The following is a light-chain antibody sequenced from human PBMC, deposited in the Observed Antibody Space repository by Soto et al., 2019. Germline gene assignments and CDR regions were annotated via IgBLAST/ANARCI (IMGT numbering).Light chain of an antibody. Sequence: QSVLTQPPSVSGAPGQRVTISCTGSSSNIGAGYDVHWYQQLPGTAPKLLIYGDTNRPSGVPDRFSGSKSATSASLAITGLQAEDEADYYCQSYESSPSGYVFGNGTKVTVL. J-gene: IGLJ1*01. CDR2: GDT. CDR1: SSNIGAGYD. V-gene: IGLV1-40*01. CDR3: QSYESSPSGYV.